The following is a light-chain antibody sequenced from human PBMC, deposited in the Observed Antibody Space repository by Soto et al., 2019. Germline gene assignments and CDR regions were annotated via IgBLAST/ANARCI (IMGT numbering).Light chain of an antibody. Sequence: QSVLTQPPSVSGTPGQRVSISCTGTSSNLGAGYDVHWYQQLPGAAPRLLIFGNNVRPSGVPDRFSGSKSGTSASLAITGLQAEDEAIYHCQSYDGSLATLIFGAGTKLTVL. CDR3: QSYDGSLATLI. CDR2: GNN. J-gene: IGLJ2*01. V-gene: IGLV1-40*01. CDR1: SSNLGAGYD.